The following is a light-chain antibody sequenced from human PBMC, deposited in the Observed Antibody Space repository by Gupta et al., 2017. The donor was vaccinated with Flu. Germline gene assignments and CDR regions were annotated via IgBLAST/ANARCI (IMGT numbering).Light chain of an antibody. CDR2: KAS. CDR3: QQYRSSPWT. V-gene: IGKV1-5*03. CDR1: QSIDSW. Sequence: GDRVTITCRASQSIDSWLAWYQKKPGRAPKSLIYKASSLETGVPSRFSGSGSGTEFSLTTSSLQPDDFATYYYQQYRSSPWTFGQGTKVEIK. J-gene: IGKJ1*01.